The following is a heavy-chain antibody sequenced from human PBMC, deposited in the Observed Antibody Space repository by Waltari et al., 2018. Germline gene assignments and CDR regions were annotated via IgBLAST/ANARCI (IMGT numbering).Heavy chain of an antibody. Sequence: EVQLLESGGDLVQPGGSLRLSCAASGFTFTNYAMIWVRQVPGKGLEWVSSISSSGGGSYYADSVKGRFTISRDNSRGTLSLQMNSLTAEDTAVYYCGKDQENDPSCEVTWGQGTLVIVSS. J-gene: IGHJ5*02. V-gene: IGHV3-23*01. CDR3: GKDQENDPSCEVT. CDR2: ISSSGGGS. CDR1: GFTFTNYA.